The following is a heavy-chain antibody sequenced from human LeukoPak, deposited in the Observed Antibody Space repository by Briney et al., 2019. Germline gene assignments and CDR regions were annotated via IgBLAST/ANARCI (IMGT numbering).Heavy chain of an antibody. CDR3: ARLSNYGILTGNSWFDS. CDR1: GGSISSGGYY. D-gene: IGHD3-9*01. CDR2: IYYSGST. V-gene: IGHV4-61*09. Sequence: SQTLSLTCTVSGGSISSGGYYWTWIRQPPGKALEWIGYIYYSGSTNYSPSLKSRVTISLDKSKTQFFLKLSSVAAADTAVYYCARLSNYGILTGNSWFDSWGQGTLVTVSS. J-gene: IGHJ5*01.